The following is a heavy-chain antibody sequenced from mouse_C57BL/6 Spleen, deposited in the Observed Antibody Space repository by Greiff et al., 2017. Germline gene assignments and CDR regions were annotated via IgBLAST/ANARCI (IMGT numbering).Heavy chain of an antibody. CDR1: GYTFTSYW. J-gene: IGHJ1*03. Sequence: VQLQQPGAELVMPGASVKLSCKASGYTFTSYWMHWVKQRPGQGLEWIGEIDPSDSYTNYNQKFKGKSTLTVDKSSSTAYMQLSSLTSEDSAVYYGARWGTTVVASYWYFDVWGTGTTVTVSS. CDR3: ARWGTTVVASYWYFDV. CDR2: IDPSDSYT. D-gene: IGHD1-1*01. V-gene: IGHV1-69*01.